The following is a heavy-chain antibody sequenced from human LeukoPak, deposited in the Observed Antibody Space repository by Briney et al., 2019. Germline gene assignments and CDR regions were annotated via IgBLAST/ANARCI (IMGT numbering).Heavy chain of an antibody. Sequence: SQTLSLTCAVSGGSISSGGYSWSWIRQPPGKGLEWIGYIYHSGSTYYNPSLKSRVTISVDRSKNQFSLKLSSVTAADTAVYYCARGFNYGDYGVYFDLWGRGTLVTVSS. D-gene: IGHD4-17*01. CDR3: ARGFNYGDYGVYFDL. J-gene: IGHJ2*01. V-gene: IGHV4-30-2*01. CDR1: GGSISSGGYS. CDR2: IYHSGST.